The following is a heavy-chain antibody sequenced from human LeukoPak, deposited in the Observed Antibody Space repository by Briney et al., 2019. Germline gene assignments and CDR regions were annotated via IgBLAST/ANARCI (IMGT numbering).Heavy chain of an antibody. CDR3: AKATYSSGWYTFLDY. CDR1: GFTFSSYG. CDR2: IRYDGSNK. D-gene: IGHD6-19*01. J-gene: IGHJ4*02. V-gene: IGHV3-30*02. Sequence: PGGSLRLSCAASGFTFSSYGMHWVRQAPGKGLGWVAFIRYDGSNKYYADSVKGRFTISRDNSKNTLYLQMNSLRAEDTAVYYCAKATYSSGWYTFLDYWGQGTLVTVSS.